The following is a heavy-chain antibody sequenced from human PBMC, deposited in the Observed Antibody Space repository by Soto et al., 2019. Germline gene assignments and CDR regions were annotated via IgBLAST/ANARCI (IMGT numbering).Heavy chain of an antibody. J-gene: IGHJ3*02. CDR2: IYYSGST. Sequence: PSETLSLICTVSGGSISSGGYYWSWIRQHPGKGLEWIGYIYYSGSTYYNPSLKSRVTISVDTSKNQFSLKLSSVTAADTAVYYCASSPAYYYDSSGSDDAFDIWGQGTMVTVSS. V-gene: IGHV4-31*03. D-gene: IGHD3-22*01. CDR3: ASSPAYYYDSSGSDDAFDI. CDR1: GGSISSGGYY.